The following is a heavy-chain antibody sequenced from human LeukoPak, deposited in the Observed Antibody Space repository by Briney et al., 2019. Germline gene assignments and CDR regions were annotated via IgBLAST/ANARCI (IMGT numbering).Heavy chain of an antibody. CDR1: GFAFSTYT. CDR3: ARDQGRP. V-gene: IGHV3-21*01. CDR2: ITGNSHYI. J-gene: IGHJ5*02. Sequence: GGSLRLSCAASGFAFSTYTMNWVRQAPGKGLEWVSFITGNSHYIYYADSVKGRFNISRDNAQNSLFLQMNSLRAEDTAVYYCARDQGRPWGQGTLVTVSS.